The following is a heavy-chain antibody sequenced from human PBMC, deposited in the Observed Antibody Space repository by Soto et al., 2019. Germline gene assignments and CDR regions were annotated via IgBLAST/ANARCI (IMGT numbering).Heavy chain of an antibody. CDR3: ARPRPTATTKGYDY. CDR2: IIPIFGIV. Sequence: QVQLVQSGAEVKKPGSSVKVSCKASGGPFSSYPLTWVRQAPGQGLEWMGGIIPIFGIVNSAQKFQGRVSITADESTSTAYMELSSLTSEDTAVYYCARPRPTATTKGYDYWGQGTLVTVSS. J-gene: IGHJ4*02. D-gene: IGHD1-1*01. CDR1: GGPFSSYP. V-gene: IGHV1-69*01.